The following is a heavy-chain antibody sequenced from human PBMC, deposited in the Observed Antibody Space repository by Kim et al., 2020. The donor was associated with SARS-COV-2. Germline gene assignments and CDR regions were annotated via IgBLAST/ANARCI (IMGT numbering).Heavy chain of an antibody. Sequence: SETLSLTCAVYGGSFSGYYWSWIRQPPGKGLEWIGEINHSGSTNYNPSLKSRVTISVDTSKNQFSLKLSSVTAADTAVYYCARDSSSPREVSPYIDYWGQGTLVTVSS. CDR2: INHSGST. V-gene: IGHV4-34*01. D-gene: IGHD6-6*01. CDR3: ARDSSSPREVSPYIDY. CDR1: GGSFSGYY. J-gene: IGHJ4*02.